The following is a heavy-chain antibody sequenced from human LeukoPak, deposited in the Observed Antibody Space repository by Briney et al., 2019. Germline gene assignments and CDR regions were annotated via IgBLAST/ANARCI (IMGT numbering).Heavy chain of an antibody. D-gene: IGHD3-10*01. CDR3: ARTGILWLEFDP. Sequence: ASVKVSCKASGYTFTGYYMHWVRQGPGQGLEWMGWINPNSGGTNYAQKFQGRVTMTRDTSISTAYMKLSRLRSDDTAVYYCARTGILWLEFDPWGQGTLVTVSS. J-gene: IGHJ5*02. CDR1: GYTFTGYY. CDR2: INPNSGGT. V-gene: IGHV1-2*02.